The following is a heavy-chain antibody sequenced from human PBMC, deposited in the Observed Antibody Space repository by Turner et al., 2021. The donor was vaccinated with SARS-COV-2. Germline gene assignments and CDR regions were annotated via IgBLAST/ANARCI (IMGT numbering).Heavy chain of an antibody. V-gene: IGHV1-24*01. D-gene: IGHD3-22*01. CDR3: ATTLVTLIGDWYFDL. J-gene: IGHJ2*01. Sequence: QVQLVQSGAAVKKPGASVKASCMVSGYTLTELSMHWVRQAPGKGLEWMGGFDPEDGETIYAQKFQGRVTMTEDTSTDTAYMELSSLRSEDTAVYYCATTLVTLIGDWYFDLWGRGTLVTVSS. CDR1: GYTLTELS. CDR2: FDPEDGET.